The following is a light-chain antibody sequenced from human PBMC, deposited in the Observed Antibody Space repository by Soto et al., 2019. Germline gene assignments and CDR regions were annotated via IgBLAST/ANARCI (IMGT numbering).Light chain of an antibody. CDR3: QQLRSYPST. Sequence: IQLTQSPSSLSASVGDRVTITCRASQGIGSHLAWYQQKPGEAPKLLIFAASTLQSGVPSRFSGSGSVTDFTLTISSLQAEDFATYYCQQLRSYPSTFGGGTKVEI. CDR2: AAS. V-gene: IGKV1-9*01. J-gene: IGKJ4*01. CDR1: QGIGSH.